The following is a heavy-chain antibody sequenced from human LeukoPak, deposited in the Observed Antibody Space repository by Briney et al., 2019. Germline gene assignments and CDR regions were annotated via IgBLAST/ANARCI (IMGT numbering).Heavy chain of an antibody. Sequence: PGVSLRLSCAASGFTFSSYAMSWVRQAPGKWLEWVSAISGIGGSTFYADSVQGRFTISRYNSQNTLYLKMNSLRAEDTAVYYCAKDGVRCSGGSCYSGWLDPWGQGTLVTVSS. J-gene: IGHJ5*02. V-gene: IGHV3-23*01. CDR3: AKDGVRCSGGSCYSGWLDP. CDR2: ISGIGGST. CDR1: GFTFSSYA. D-gene: IGHD2-15*01.